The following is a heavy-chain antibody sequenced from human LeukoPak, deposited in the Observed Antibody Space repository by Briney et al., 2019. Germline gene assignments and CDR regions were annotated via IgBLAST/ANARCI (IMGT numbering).Heavy chain of an antibody. Sequence: SETLSLTCAVSGYFISSGYYWGWIRQPPGKGLEWIGSIYHSGSTYYNPSLKSRVTISVDTSKNQFSLKLSSVTAADTAVYYCARLSQQLGDFDYWGQGTLVTVSS. CDR3: ARLSQQLGDFDY. V-gene: IGHV4-38-2*01. CDR1: GYFISSGYY. CDR2: IYHSGST. J-gene: IGHJ4*02. D-gene: IGHD6-13*01.